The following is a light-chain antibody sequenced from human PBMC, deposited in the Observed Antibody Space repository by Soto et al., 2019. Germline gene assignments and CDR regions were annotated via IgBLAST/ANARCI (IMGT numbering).Light chain of an antibody. CDR3: SSYSSSGTLVV. CDR2: DVS. J-gene: IGLJ2*01. CDR1: SSDVGGYKY. Sequence: QSALTQPASVSGSPGQSITISCTGTSSDVGGYKYVSWYQQHPGKAPKVMIYDVSNRPSGVSNRFSGSKSGNTASLSISGLQAEDEAEYYCSSYSSSGTLVVFGGGTKLTVL. V-gene: IGLV2-14*01.